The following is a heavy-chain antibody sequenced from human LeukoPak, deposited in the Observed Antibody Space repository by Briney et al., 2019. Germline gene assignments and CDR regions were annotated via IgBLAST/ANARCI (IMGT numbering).Heavy chain of an antibody. CDR1: GYTFTSYG. V-gene: IGHV1-18*01. CDR3: ARGGVLRYFDWLLTGMDV. D-gene: IGHD3-9*01. Sequence: GASVKVSCKASGYTFTSYGISWVRQAPGQGLEWMGWISAYNGNTNYAQKLQGRVTMTTDTSTSIAYMELRSLRSDDTAVYYCARGGVLRYFDWLLTGMDVWGQGTTVTVSS. J-gene: IGHJ6*02. CDR2: ISAYNGNT.